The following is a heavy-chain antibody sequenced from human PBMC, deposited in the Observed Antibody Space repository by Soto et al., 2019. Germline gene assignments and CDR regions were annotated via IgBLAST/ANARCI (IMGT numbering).Heavy chain of an antibody. CDR3: ARGYSSSSIRDAFDI. J-gene: IGHJ3*02. Sequence: SETLSLTCAVYGGSFSDYYWSWIRQPPGKGLEWIGEINHSGSTNYNPSLKSRVTISVDTSKHQFSLKLSSVTAADTAVYYCARGYSSSSIRDAFDIWGQGTMVTVSS. CDR1: GGSFSDYY. V-gene: IGHV4-34*01. D-gene: IGHD6-6*01. CDR2: INHSGST.